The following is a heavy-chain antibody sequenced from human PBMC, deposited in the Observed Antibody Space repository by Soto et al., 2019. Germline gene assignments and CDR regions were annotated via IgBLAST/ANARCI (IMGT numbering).Heavy chain of an antibody. CDR2: INPSGGST. V-gene: IGHV1-46*03. CDR3: ARGMYSSIPYYYYGMDV. J-gene: IGHJ6*02. D-gene: IGHD6-13*01. CDR1: GSTFTSYY. Sequence: ASVKVSCKASGSTFTSYYMHWVRQAPGQGLEWMGIINPSGGSTSYAQKFQGRVTMTRDTSTSTVYMELSSLRSEDTAVYYCARGMYSSIPYYYYGMDVWGQGTTVTVS.